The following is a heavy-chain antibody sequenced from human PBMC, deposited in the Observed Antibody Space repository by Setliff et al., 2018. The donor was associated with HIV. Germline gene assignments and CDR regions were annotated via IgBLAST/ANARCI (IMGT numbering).Heavy chain of an antibody. V-gene: IGHV4-34*01. CDR3: ARPRLWRDAFDI. CDR1: GDSISSYY. Sequence: PSETLSLTCTVSGDSISSYYWTWIRQPPGKGLEWIGEINHRGTTNSNPSLKRRVTISVDTSKSQFSLRLSSVTAADAAVYYCARPRLWRDAFDIWGQGAMVTVSS. CDR2: INHRGTT. J-gene: IGHJ3*02. D-gene: IGHD1-1*01.